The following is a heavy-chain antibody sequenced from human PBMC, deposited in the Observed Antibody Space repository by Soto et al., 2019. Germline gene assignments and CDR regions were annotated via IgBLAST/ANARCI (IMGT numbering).Heavy chain of an antibody. D-gene: IGHD6-19*01. CDR1: GFTFSNYA. Sequence: EVQLLESGGGLVQPGGSLRLSCAASGFTFSNYAMSWLRQAPGKGLEWVSAISGSGDDTHYADSVEGRFTFSRDNSKSTLYLQMSSLRADDTDLYYCAKQVTGWYNDAFEIWGQGTMVTVSS. CDR2: ISGSGDDT. V-gene: IGHV3-23*01. J-gene: IGHJ3*02. CDR3: AKQVTGWYNDAFEI.